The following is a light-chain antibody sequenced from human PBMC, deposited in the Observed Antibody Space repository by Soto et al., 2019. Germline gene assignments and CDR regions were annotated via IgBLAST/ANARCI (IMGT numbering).Light chain of an antibody. J-gene: IGKJ1*01. CDR2: KAS. Sequence: DIQMTQSPSTLSGSVGDRVTITCRASQTISSWLAWYQQKPGKAPKLLIYKASHLESGVPSRFSGSGSGTEFTLTISSLQPDDFATYYCQQYNSLWTFGQGTKVDIK. V-gene: IGKV1-5*03. CDR3: QQYNSLWT. CDR1: QTISSW.